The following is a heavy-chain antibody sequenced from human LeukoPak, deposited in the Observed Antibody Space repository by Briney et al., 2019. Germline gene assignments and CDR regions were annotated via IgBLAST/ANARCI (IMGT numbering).Heavy chain of an antibody. CDR3: AREGYCSGGSCYPGLLDY. Sequence: GRSLRLSCAASGFTFSSYAMHWVRQAPGKELEWVAVISYDGSNKYYADSVKGRFTISRDNSKNTLYLQMNSLRAEDTAVYYCAREGYCSGGSCYPGLLDYWGQGTLVTVSS. J-gene: IGHJ4*02. CDR1: GFTFSSYA. CDR2: ISYDGSNK. V-gene: IGHV3-30*04. D-gene: IGHD2-15*01.